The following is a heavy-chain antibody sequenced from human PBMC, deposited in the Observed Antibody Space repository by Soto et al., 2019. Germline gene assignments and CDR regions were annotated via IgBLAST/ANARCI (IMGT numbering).Heavy chain of an antibody. CDR1: GGTFSSYA. CDR3: AADLAPTDPYNWFEP. J-gene: IGHJ5*02. Sequence: SVKVSCKASGGTFSSYAISWVRQAPGQGLEWMGGIIPIFGTANYAQEFQGRVTITADESTSTAYMELTSLRSEDTAVYYCAADLAPTDPYNWFEPWGQGTLVTVSS. CDR2: IIPIFGTA. D-gene: IGHD1-1*01. V-gene: IGHV1-69*13.